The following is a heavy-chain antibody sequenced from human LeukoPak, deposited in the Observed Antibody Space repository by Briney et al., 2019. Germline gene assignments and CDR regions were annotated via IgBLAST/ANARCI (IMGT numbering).Heavy chain of an antibody. V-gene: IGHV3-23*01. CDR2: TSDSGGNT. Sequence: PGGSLRLSCAASGFTFSSYAMSWVRQAPGKGLEWVSATSDSGGNTYYADSVKGRFTISRDNSKNTLYLQMNSLRAEDTAVYYCARDPGYSYGLENWFDPWGQGTLVTVSS. CDR3: ARDPGYSYGLENWFDP. D-gene: IGHD5-18*01. J-gene: IGHJ5*02. CDR1: GFTFSSYA.